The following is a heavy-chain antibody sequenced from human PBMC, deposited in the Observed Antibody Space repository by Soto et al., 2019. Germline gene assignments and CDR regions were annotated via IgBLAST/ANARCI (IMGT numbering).Heavy chain of an antibody. J-gene: IGHJ5*02. CDR3: ARWLQNDCGGNRQFYL. Sequence: QVQLVQSGAEVKKPGASVKVSCKASGYTFTNYGISWVRQAPGQGLQWMGWISAYNGDTYYVQKLQGRVTMTTDTSASTAYIDLRSLGSDDTAVYYCARWLQNDCGGNRQFYLWGQGTLVTVSS. CDR2: ISAYNGDT. V-gene: IGHV1-18*01. CDR1: GYTFTNYG. D-gene: IGHD4-17*01.